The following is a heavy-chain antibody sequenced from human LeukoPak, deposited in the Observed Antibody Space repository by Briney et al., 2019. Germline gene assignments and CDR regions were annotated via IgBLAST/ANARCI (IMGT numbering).Heavy chain of an antibody. D-gene: IGHD6-25*01. CDR1: GGSINSSSYC. CDR2: IYYSGST. CDR3: ARDKSGYKAYYYYYMDV. Sequence: SETLSLTCTVSGGSINSSSYCWGWIRQPPGKGLEWIGSIYYSGSTYYNPSLKSRVTISVDTSKNQFSLKLSSVTAADTAVYYCARDKSGYKAYYYYYMDVWGKGTTVTVSS. J-gene: IGHJ6*03. V-gene: IGHV4-39*07.